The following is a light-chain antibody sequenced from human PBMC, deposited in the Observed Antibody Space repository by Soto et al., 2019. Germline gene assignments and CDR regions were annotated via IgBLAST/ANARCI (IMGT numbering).Light chain of an antibody. CDR1: SSDVGGYNY. V-gene: IGLV2-14*01. CDR3: SSCTSGSTYV. CDR2: EVT. Sequence: QSVLTQPASVSGSPGQSITISCTGTSSDVGGYNYVSWYQQYPGKAPKLLIYEVTNRLSGVSNRFSGSKSGNTASLTISGLQAEDEADYYCSSCTSGSTYVFGTGTKVTVL. J-gene: IGLJ1*01.